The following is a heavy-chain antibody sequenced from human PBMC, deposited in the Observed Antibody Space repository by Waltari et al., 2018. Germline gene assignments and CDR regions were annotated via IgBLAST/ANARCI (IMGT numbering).Heavy chain of an antibody. CDR3: ASLGGMATTHYYYYGMDV. CDR1: GGSISSYY. J-gene: IGHJ6*02. CDR2: IYYSGST. Sequence: QVQLQESGPGLVKPSETLSLTCTVSGGSISSYYWSWIRHPPRKGLELIGYIYYSGSTNYNPSLKSRVTISVDTSKNQFSLKLSSVTAADTAVYYCASLGGMATTHYYYYGMDVWGQGTTVTVSS. D-gene: IGHD1-1*01. V-gene: IGHV4-59*01.